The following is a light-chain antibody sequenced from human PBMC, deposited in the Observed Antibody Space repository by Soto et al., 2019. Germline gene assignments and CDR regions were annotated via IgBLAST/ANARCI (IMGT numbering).Light chain of an antibody. CDR1: QTVRNNY. J-gene: IGKJ4*01. V-gene: IGKV3D-20*02. CDR3: QQNNYWPPLT. Sequence: EIVLAQSPGTLALSRGERATRCCRASQTVRNNYLAWYQQKPGQAPRLLIYDASSRATGIPDRFSGGGSGTDFTLTISRLEPEDFAVYYCQQNNYWPPLTFGGGTKVDI. CDR2: DAS.